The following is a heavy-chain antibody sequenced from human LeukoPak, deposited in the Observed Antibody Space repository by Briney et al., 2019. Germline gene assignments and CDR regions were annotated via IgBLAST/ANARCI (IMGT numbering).Heavy chain of an antibody. CDR3: ARENLTGRGEGY. Sequence: SETLSLTCAVYGGSFSGYYWSWIRQPPGKGLEWIGEINHSGSTNYNPSLKSRVTISVDTSKNQFSLKLSSVTAADTAVYYCARENLTGRGEGYWGQGTLVTVSS. J-gene: IGHJ4*02. V-gene: IGHV4-34*01. D-gene: IGHD3-9*01. CDR1: GGSFSGYY. CDR2: INHSGST.